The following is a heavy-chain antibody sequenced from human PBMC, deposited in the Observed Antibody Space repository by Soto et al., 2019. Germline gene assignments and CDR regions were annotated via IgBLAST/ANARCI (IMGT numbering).Heavy chain of an antibody. CDR1: GYSFTSYW. V-gene: IGHV5-51*01. D-gene: IGHD3-10*01. CDR3: ARHNTLWFGGLNPYYYYGMDV. CDR2: IYPGDSDT. J-gene: IGHJ6*02. Sequence: GESLKISCKGSGYSFTSYWIGWVRQMPGKGLEWMGIIYPGDSDTRYSPSFQGQVTISADKSISTAYLQWSSLKASDTAMYYCARHNTLWFGGLNPYYYYGMDVWGQGTTVTVSS.